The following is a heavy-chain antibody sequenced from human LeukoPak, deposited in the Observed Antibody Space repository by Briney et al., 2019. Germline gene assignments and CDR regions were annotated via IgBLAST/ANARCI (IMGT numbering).Heavy chain of an antibody. CDR3: AKEGGYSGYESTTNDY. Sequence: PGGSLRLSCAASGFTFSSYAMSWVRQAPGKGLEWVSAISGSGGSTYYADSVKGRFTISRDNSKNTLYLQMNSLRAEDTAVYYCAKEGGYSGYESTTNDYWGQGTLVTVSS. CDR2: ISGSGGST. V-gene: IGHV3-23*01. CDR1: GFTFSSYA. J-gene: IGHJ4*02. D-gene: IGHD5-12*01.